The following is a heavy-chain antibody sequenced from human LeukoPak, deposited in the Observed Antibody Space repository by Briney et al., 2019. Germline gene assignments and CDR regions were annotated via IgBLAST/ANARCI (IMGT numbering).Heavy chain of an antibody. CDR1: GGSISSGGYY. J-gene: IGHJ4*02. D-gene: IGHD5-12*01. Sequence: SETLSLTCTVSGGSISSGGYYWSWIRQHPGKGLEWIGYIYYSGSTYYNPSLKSRVTISVDTSKSQFSLKLSSVTAADTAVYYCATNSGYVPRWDYWGQGTLVTVSS. CDR2: IYYSGST. CDR3: ATNSGYVPRWDY. V-gene: IGHV4-31*03.